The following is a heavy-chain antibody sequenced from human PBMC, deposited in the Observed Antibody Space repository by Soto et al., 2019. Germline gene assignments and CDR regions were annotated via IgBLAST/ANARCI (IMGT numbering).Heavy chain of an antibody. D-gene: IGHD1-26*01. CDR3: ARVGELHYYYYYGMDV. J-gene: IGHJ6*02. CDR2: INPNSGGT. CDR1: GYTFTGYY. Sequence: ASVKVSCKASGYTFTGYYMHWVRRAPGQGLEWMGWINPNSGGTNYAQKFQGRVTMTRDTSISTAYMELSRLRSDDTAVYYCARVGELHYYYYYGMDVWGQGTTVTVSS. V-gene: IGHV1-2*02.